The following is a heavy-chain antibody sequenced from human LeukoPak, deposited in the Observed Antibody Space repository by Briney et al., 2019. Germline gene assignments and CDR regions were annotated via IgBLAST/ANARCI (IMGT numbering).Heavy chain of an antibody. CDR3: ASVKGYYDSSGYYPRSYYYYMDV. CDR2: IKQDGSEK. Sequence: GGSLRLSCAASGFTFSSYWMSWVRQAPGKGLEWVANIKQDGSEKYYVDSVKGRFTISRDNAKNSLYLQMNSLRAEDTAVYYCASVKGYYDSSGYYPRSYYYYMDVWGKGTTVTISS. J-gene: IGHJ6*03. V-gene: IGHV3-7*01. D-gene: IGHD3-22*01. CDR1: GFTFSSYW.